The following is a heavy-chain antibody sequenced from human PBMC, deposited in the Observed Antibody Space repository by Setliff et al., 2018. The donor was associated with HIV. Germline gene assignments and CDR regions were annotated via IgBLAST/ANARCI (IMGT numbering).Heavy chain of an antibody. Sequence: GGSLRLSCAASGFTFSSYWMSWVRQAPGKGLEWVANIKQDGSEKYYVDSVKGRFTISRDNAKNSLYLQMNSLRAEDTAVYYCARDRSVEDVVRGVITDYSYYMDVWGRGTTVTVSS. J-gene: IGHJ6*03. CDR1: GFTFSSYW. V-gene: IGHV3-7*03. D-gene: IGHD3-10*01. CDR2: IKQDGSEK. CDR3: ARDRSVEDVVRGVITDYSYYMDV.